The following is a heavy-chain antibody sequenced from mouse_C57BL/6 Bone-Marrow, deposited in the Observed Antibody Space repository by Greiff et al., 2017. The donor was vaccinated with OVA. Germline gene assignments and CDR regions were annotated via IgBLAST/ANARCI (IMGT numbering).Heavy chain of an antibody. V-gene: IGHV2-6-1*01. J-gene: IGHJ2*01. D-gene: IGHD2-3*01. CDR1: GFSLTSYG. Sequence: VQLQESGPGLVAPSQSLSITCTVSGFSLTSYGVHWVRQPPGKGLEWLVVIWSDGSTTYNSALKSRLSISKDNSKSQVFLKMNSLQTDDTAMYYCARHADGYLYYFDYWGQGTTLTVSS. CDR2: IWSDGST. CDR3: ARHADGYLYYFDY.